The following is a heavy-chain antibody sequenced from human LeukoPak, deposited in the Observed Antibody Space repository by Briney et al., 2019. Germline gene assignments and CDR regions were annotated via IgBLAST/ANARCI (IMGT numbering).Heavy chain of an antibody. D-gene: IGHD4-23*01. CDR1: GFIFSNYG. V-gene: IGHV3-48*04. CDR3: ARVVFRWYDY. CDR2: ISSSSTTI. J-gene: IGHJ4*02. Sequence: GGSLRLSCAAYGFIFSNYGMTWVRQAPGQGLEWVSYISSSSTTIYYADSVRGRFTISRDNAKNSLSLQMNSLRAEDTAVYFCARVVFRWYDYWGQGTLVTVSS.